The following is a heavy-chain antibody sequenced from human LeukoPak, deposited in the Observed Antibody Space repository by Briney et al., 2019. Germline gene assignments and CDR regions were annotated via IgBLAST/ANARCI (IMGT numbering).Heavy chain of an antibody. CDR3: ARGRGSLLLYYLGAFDI. CDR1: GYTFTSYD. J-gene: IGHJ3*02. Sequence: ASVKVSCKASGYTFTSYDINWVRQATGQGLEWMGWMNPNSGNTGYAQKFQGRVTMTRNTSISTAYMELSSLRSEDTAVYYCARGRGSLLLYYLGAFDIWGQGTMVTVSS. D-gene: IGHD2-15*01. CDR2: MNPNSGNT. V-gene: IGHV1-8*01.